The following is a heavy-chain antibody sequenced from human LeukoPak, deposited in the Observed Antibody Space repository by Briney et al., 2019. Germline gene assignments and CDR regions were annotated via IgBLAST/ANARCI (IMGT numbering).Heavy chain of an antibody. D-gene: IGHD2-2*02. CDR1: GYTFTSYG. CDR2: ISAYNGNT. V-gene: IGHV1-18*01. CDR3: ARVGGYCSSTSCYTTLDY. J-gene: IGHJ4*02. Sequence: ASVKVSCKASGYTFTSYGISWVRQAPGQGLEWMGWISAYNGNTNYAQELQGRVTMTTDTSTSTAYMELRSLRSDDTAVYYCARVGGYCSSTSCYTTLDYWGQGTLVTVSS.